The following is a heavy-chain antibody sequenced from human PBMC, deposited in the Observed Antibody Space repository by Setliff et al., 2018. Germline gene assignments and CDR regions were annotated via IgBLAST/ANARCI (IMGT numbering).Heavy chain of an antibody. CDR1: GGSISSPNW. Sequence: PSETLSLTCAVSGGSISSPNWWNWVRQPPGKGLEWIGEIYHSGTTYSNASLASRLTISVDTAKNQFSLKLTSVTAADTAVYYCARTGTYRYFDYWGQGTRVTVSS. V-gene: IGHV4-4*02. CDR2: IYHSGTT. D-gene: IGHD1-1*01. J-gene: IGHJ4*02. CDR3: ARTGTYRYFDY.